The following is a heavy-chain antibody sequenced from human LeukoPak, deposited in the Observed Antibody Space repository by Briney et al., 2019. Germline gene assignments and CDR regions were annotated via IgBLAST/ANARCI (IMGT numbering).Heavy chain of an antibody. V-gene: IGHV4-59*01. J-gene: IGHJ4*02. D-gene: IGHD3-3*01. Sequence: SETLSLTCTVSGGSISSYYWSWIRQPPGKGLEWIGYIYYSGSTNYNPSLKSRVTISVDTSKNQFSLKLSSVTAADTAVYYCARDGRTRFSEWQTIDYWGQGTLVTVSS. CDR1: GGSISSYY. CDR2: IYYSGST. CDR3: ARDGRTRFSEWQTIDY.